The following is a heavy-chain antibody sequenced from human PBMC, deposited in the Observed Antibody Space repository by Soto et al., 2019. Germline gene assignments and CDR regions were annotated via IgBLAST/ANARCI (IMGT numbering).Heavy chain of an antibody. CDR2: ISGSGRST. J-gene: IGHJ4*02. D-gene: IGHD6-19*01. Sequence: EVQLLESGGRLVQPGGSLRLSCAASGFTFSSYAMNWVRQAPGKGLEWVSAISGSGRSTDYADSVEGRFTISRDNSKHTLYLQMSSLRAEDTAVYYCAKAGGIAVPGSHLDYWGQGTLVTVSS. V-gene: IGHV3-23*01. CDR1: GFTFSSYA. CDR3: AKAGGIAVPGSHLDY.